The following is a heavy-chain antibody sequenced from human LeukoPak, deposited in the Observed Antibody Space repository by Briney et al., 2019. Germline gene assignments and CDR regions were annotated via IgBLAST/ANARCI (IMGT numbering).Heavy chain of an antibody. CDR3: ARHRVEMATILSYYYYGMDV. CDR2: IYYSGST. D-gene: IGHD5-24*01. J-gene: IGHJ6*02. Sequence: PSETLSLTCTVSGGSISSSSYYWGWIRQPPGKGLERIGSIYYSGSTYYNPSLKSRVTISVDTSKNQFSLKLSSVTAADTAVYYCARHRVEMATILSYYYYGMDVWGQGTTVTVSS. CDR1: GGSISSSSYY. V-gene: IGHV4-39*01.